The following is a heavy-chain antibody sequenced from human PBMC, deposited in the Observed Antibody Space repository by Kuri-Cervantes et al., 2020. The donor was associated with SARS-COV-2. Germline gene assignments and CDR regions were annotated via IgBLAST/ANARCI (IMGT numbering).Heavy chain of an antibody. J-gene: IGHJ5*02. CDR2: IYYSGGT. CDR1: GGSISSSSYY. D-gene: IGHD2/OR15-2a*01. Sequence: GSLRLSCTVSGGSISSSSYYWGWIRQPPGKGLEWIGSIYYSGGTYYNPSLKSRVTISVDTSKNQFSLKLSSVTAADTAVYYCASFSTRGDPWGQGTLVTVSS. V-gene: IGHV4-39*01. CDR3: ASFSTRGDP.